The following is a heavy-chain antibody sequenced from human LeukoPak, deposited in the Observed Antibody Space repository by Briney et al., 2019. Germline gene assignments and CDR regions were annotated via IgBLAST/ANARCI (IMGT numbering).Heavy chain of an antibody. J-gene: IGHJ4*02. D-gene: IGHD6-19*01. CDR3: AKAMLVAVADFDY. Sequence: GGSLRLSCVASGFTFSSYAMSWVRQAPGKGLEWVSTISGSGGSTYYADSVKGRFTVSRDNFKNTLYLQMSSLRAEDTAIYYCAKAMLVAVADFDYWGQGTLVTVSS. CDR2: ISGSGGST. V-gene: IGHV3-23*01. CDR1: GFTFSSYA.